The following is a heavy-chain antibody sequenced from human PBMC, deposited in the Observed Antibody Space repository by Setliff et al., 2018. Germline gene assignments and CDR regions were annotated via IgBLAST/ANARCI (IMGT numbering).Heavy chain of an antibody. Sequence: GASVKVSCKASGYTFTGYYMHWVRQAPGQGLERMGRINPNSGGTNYAQKFQGRVTMTRDTSISTAYMELSRLRSDDTAVYYCAREEVGRYSSGWYISSDNWFDPWGQGTLVTVSS. D-gene: IGHD6-19*01. CDR2: INPNSGGT. CDR3: AREEVGRYSSGWYISSDNWFDP. J-gene: IGHJ5*02. CDR1: GYTFTGYY. V-gene: IGHV1-2*06.